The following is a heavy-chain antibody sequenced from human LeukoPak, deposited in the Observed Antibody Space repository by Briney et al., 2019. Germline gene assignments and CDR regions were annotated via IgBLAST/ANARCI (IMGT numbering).Heavy chain of an antibody. CDR3: ARRIRGAPTDY. J-gene: IGHJ4*02. D-gene: IGHD3-10*01. V-gene: IGHV1-8*01. CDR1: GYTFTTYD. CDR2: MNPNSGNT. Sequence: ASVKVSCKASGYTFTTYDLNWVRQATGQGLEWMGWMNPNSGNTGYAQKFQGRATMTRNISITTAYMELSNLTSEDTAVYYCARRIRGAPTDYWGQGTLVTVSS.